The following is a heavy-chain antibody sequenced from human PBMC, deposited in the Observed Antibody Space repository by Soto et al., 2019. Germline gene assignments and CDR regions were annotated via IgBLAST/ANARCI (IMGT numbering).Heavy chain of an antibody. CDR3: ARVVVSYCGGDCYSSWFDP. Sequence: QVQLQESGPGLVKPSETLSLTCTVSGGSISSYYWSWIRQPPGKGLEWIGYIYYSGSTNYNPSLKSRVTISVDTSTNQFSLKLSSVTAADTAVYYCARVVVSYCGGDCYSSWFDPWGQGTLVTVSS. D-gene: IGHD2-21*02. CDR2: IYYSGST. J-gene: IGHJ5*02. CDR1: GGSISSYY. V-gene: IGHV4-59*01.